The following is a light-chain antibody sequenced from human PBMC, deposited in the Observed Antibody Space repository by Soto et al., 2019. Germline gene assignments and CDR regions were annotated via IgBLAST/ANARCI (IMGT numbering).Light chain of an antibody. J-gene: IGLJ1*01. CDR3: QAWDSSTYV. V-gene: IGLV3-1*01. Sequence: SYDLTQPPSVSVSPGQTASITCSGDKLGDKYACWYQQKPGQSPVLVIYQDSKRPSGIPERFSGSNSGNTATLTISGTQAMDEADYYCQAWDSSTYVFGTGTKSPS. CDR1: KLGDKY. CDR2: QDS.